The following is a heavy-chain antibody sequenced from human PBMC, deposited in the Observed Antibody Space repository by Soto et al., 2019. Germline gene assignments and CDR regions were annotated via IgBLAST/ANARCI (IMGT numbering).Heavy chain of an antibody. D-gene: IGHD6-19*01. Sequence: GGSLRLSCAASGFTFSDYAMHCVRQAPGKGLEWVAVVSHDGRNTHYADSVKGRFTISGDSSKNTVSLEMTSLRAEDTAVYYCAKGGRQWLVTSDFNYWGQGA. CDR1: GFTFSDYA. CDR3: AKGGRQWLVTSDFNY. CDR2: VSHDGRNT. V-gene: IGHV3-30*18. J-gene: IGHJ4*02.